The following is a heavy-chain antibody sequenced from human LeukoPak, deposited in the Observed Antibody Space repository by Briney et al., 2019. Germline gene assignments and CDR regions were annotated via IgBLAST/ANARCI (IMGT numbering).Heavy chain of an antibody. Sequence: ASVKVSCKASGYTFTSYYLHWVRQAPGQGLEWMGVINPSGGSTSYAQKFQGRVTMTRDTSTSTDYMELSSLRSEDTAVYYCARGFDSSIYRGLFDYWGQGTLVTVSS. CDR1: GYTFTSYY. CDR2: INPSGGST. D-gene: IGHD3-22*01. CDR3: ARGFDSSIYRGLFDY. J-gene: IGHJ4*02. V-gene: IGHV1-46*01.